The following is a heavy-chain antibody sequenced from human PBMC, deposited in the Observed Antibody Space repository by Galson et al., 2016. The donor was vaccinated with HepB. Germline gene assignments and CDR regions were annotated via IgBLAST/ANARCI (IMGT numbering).Heavy chain of an antibody. V-gene: IGHV3-33*08. D-gene: IGHD1-14*01. Sequence: SLRLSCAASGFTFSSYFMTWVRQAPGKGLEWVAVIWYDGSNKNYADSVKGRFTISRDNSNNTLYLQMNSLRAEDTAVYYCARGGRTEETSLVYWGQGTLVTVSS. CDR1: GFTFSSYF. CDR2: IWYDGSNK. CDR3: ARGGRTEETSLVY. J-gene: IGHJ4*02.